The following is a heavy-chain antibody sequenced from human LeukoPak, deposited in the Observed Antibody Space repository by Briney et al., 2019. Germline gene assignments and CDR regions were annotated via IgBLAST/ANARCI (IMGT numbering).Heavy chain of an antibody. CDR2: ISGGGGST. J-gene: IGHJ3*02. D-gene: IGHD4-17*01. V-gene: IGHV3-23*01. CDR3: AKGSYGAVADAFDI. CDR1: GFTFSSYA. Sequence: GGSLKLSCEVSGFTFSSYAMSWVRQAPGKGLAWVSAISGGGGSTYYADSVKGRFTISRDNSKNTLFLQMNSLRAEDTAVYYCAKGSYGAVADAFDIWGQGTMVTVSS.